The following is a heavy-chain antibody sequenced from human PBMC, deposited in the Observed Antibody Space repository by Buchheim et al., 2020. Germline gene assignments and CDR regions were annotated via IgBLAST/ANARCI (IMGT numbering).Heavy chain of an antibody. CDR3: ARSLAPDRVRYWYFDL. J-gene: IGHJ2*01. D-gene: IGHD3-22*01. CDR1: GFTVSSNY. Sequence: EVQLVESGGGLVQPGGSLRLSCAASGFTVSSNYMSWVRQAPGKGLEWVSVIYSGDSTYYADSVKGRFTISRDNSKNTLYLQMNSLRAEDTAVYYCARSLAPDRVRYWYFDLWGRGTL. V-gene: IGHV3-66*01. CDR2: IYSGDST.